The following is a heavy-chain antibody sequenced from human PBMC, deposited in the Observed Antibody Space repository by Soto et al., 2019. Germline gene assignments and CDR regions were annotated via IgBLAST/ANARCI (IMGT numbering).Heavy chain of an antibody. Sequence: EVQLAESGGGMVQPGGSLRLSCVASGFTFSSYDMHWVRQPPGKGLEYVSSISSNGGTTYYGNSVKGRFTISRDNSKNTLYLQMGSLRAEDRAVYYCVRRVSGNYDYWGQGTLVTVSS. D-gene: IGHD1-7*01. CDR3: VRRVSGNYDY. V-gene: IGHV3-64*01. J-gene: IGHJ4*02. CDR1: GFTFSSYD. CDR2: ISSNGGTT.